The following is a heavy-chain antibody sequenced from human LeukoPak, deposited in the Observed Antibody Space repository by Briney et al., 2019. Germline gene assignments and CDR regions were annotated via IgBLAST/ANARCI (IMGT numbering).Heavy chain of an antibody. V-gene: IGHV3-33*01. J-gene: IGHJ4*02. D-gene: IGHD6-19*01. CDR3: ARDPRLLAVAGTVDY. CDR1: GFTFSSYG. Sequence: PGGSLRLSCAASGFTFSSYGMHWVRQAPGKGLEWVAVIWYDGSNKYYADSVKGRFTISRDNSKNTLYLQMNSLRAEDTAVYYCARDPRLLAVAGTVDYWGQGTLVTVSS. CDR2: IWYDGSNK.